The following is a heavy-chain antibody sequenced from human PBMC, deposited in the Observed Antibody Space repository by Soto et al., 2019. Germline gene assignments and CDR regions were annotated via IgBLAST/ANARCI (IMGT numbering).Heavy chain of an antibody. D-gene: IGHD3-10*01. CDR2: INAESGDT. CDR1: GHTFTRYN. CDR3: ATNGVGELSFYYHYMDV. Sequence: VQLVQPGAEVMKPGASVRISCKASGHTFTRYNIHWVRQAPGQGLEWMGWINAESGDTTYSQKSQGRVIITRDRATSTAYIRLQSLTSDDAAVYYCATNGVGELSFYYHYMDVWGKGTTLTVSS. V-gene: IGHV1-3*01. J-gene: IGHJ6*03.